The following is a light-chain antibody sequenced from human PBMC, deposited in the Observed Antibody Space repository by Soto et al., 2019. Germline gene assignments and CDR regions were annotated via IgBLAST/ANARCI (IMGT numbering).Light chain of an antibody. CDR2: WSS. V-gene: IGKV4-1*01. CDR1: QSVAYTSNKETY. CDR3: QQYYSPLWT. J-gene: IGKJ1*01. Sequence: DIVMTPSPDSLAVSLGERATINCKSSQSVAYTSNKETYVAWYQQKAGQPPKLLLYWSSTRASGVPDRFSGSGSGTDFTLTISSLQAEDVAVYYCQQYYSPLWTFGQGTKVHIK.